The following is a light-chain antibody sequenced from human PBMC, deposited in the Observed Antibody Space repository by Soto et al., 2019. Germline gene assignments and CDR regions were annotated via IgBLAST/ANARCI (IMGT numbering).Light chain of an antibody. V-gene: IGKV3-20*01. Sequence: EIVLTQSPGTLSLSPGERATLSCRASQSVSSSYLAGYQQKPGQAPRLLIYGASSRATGIPDRFSGSGSGTDFTLTISRLEPEDVAVYYCQQYGSSPEYTFGQGTKLEIK. CDR2: GAS. CDR1: QSVSSSY. CDR3: QQYGSSPEYT. J-gene: IGKJ2*01.